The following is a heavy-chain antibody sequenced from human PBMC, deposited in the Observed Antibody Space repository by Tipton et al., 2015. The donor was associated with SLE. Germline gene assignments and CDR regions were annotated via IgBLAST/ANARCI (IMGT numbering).Heavy chain of an antibody. J-gene: IGHJ5*02. V-gene: IGHV3-23*04. CDR3: AKFEKTTDFYLDA. CDR2: ISGGGGST. Sequence: QLVQSGGGLIQSGGSLRLSCATSGFAFSSYALSWVRRAPGKGLEWVSAISGGGGSTYYADFVKGRFSISIDKSKKTLFLQMNSLRVDDTATYYCAKFEKTTDFYLDAWGQGTLVSVST. D-gene: IGHD1/OR15-1a*01. CDR1: GFAFSSYA.